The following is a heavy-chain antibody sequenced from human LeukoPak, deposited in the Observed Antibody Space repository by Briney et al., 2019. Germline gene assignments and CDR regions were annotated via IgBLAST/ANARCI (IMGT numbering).Heavy chain of an antibody. D-gene: IGHD3-10*01. V-gene: IGHV3-21*01. CDR1: GFTFSTYS. CDR3: TRDQNFYGSGRGFDP. CDR2: ITSSNSYI. J-gene: IGHJ5*02. Sequence: PGGSLRLSCAASGFTFSTYSMNWVRQAPGKGLEWVSSITSSNSYIHYADSVKGRFTISRDNAKSSLYLQMNSLRAEDTAIYYCTRDQNFYGSGRGFDPWVQGTLVTVSS.